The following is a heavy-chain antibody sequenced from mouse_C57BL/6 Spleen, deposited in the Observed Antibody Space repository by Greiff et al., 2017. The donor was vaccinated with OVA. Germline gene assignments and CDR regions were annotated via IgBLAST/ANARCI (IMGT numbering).Heavy chain of an antibody. Sequence: EVMLVESGGGLVKPGGSLKLSCAASGFTFSDYGMHWVRQAPEKGLEWVAYISSGSSTIYYADTVKGRFTISRDNAKNTLFLQMTSLRSEDTAMYYGAREDYYGSSHYAMDYWGQGTSVTVSS. V-gene: IGHV5-17*01. D-gene: IGHD1-1*01. J-gene: IGHJ4*01. CDR3: AREDYYGSSHYAMDY. CDR2: ISSGSSTI. CDR1: GFTFSDYG.